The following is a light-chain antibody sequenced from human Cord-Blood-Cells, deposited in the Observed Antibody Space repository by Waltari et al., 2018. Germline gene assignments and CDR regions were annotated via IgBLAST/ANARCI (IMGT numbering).Light chain of an antibody. V-gene: IGKV1-39*01. CDR1: QSISSY. J-gene: IGKJ1*01. Sequence: DIQLTQSPSSLSASVGDRVTITWRASQSISSYLNWYQQKPGKAPKLRIYAASSLQSGVPSRFSGSGSGTDFTLTISSLQPEDFATYYCQQSYSTPWTFGQGTKVEIK. CDR2: AAS. CDR3: QQSYSTPWT.